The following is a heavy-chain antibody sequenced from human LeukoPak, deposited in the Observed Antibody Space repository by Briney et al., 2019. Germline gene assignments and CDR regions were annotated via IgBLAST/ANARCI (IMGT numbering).Heavy chain of an antibody. D-gene: IGHD3-9*01. CDR2: ISSRSSYI. J-gene: IGHJ4*02. CDR3: ARDGYFEWSSGILTGYSYYFDY. V-gene: IGHV3-21*01. Sequence: GGSLRLSCAASGFTFSSYSMNWVRQAPGKGLEWVSSISSRSSYIYYADSVKGRFTISRDNAKNSLYLRMNSLRAEDTAVYYCARDGYFEWSSGILTGYSYYFDYWGQGTLVTVSS. CDR1: GFTFSSYS.